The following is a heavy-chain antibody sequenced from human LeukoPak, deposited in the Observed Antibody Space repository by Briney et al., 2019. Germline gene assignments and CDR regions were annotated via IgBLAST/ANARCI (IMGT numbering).Heavy chain of an antibody. CDR1: GFTFSSYW. V-gene: IGHV3-74*01. Sequence: GGSLRLSCAASGFTFSSYWMHWVRQAPGKGLVWVSRINSDGSSTSYADSVKGRFTISRDNAKNTLYLQMNSLRAEDTAVYYCAREGEDGYNNYWGQGTLVTVSS. J-gene: IGHJ4*02. D-gene: IGHD5-24*01. CDR2: INSDGSST. CDR3: AREGEDGYNNY.